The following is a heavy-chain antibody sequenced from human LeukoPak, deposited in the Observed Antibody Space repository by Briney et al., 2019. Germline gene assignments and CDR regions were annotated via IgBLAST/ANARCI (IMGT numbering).Heavy chain of an antibody. V-gene: IGHV3-23*01. CDR2: ISGSGGST. J-gene: IGHJ3*02. Sequence: GGSLRLSCAASGFTFSSYAMSWVRQAPGKGLEWVSAISGSGGSTYYADSVKGRFTISRDNSKNTLYLQMNSLRAEDTAVYYCTRHPGVNTPHAIWGQGTMVTVSS. CDR3: TRHPGVNTPHAI. D-gene: IGHD3-10*01. CDR1: GFTFSSYA.